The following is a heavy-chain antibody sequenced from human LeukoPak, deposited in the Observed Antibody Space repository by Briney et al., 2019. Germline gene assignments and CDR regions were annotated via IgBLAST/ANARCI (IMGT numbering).Heavy chain of an antibody. J-gene: IGHJ4*02. D-gene: IGHD1-1*01. Sequence: PGGSLRLSCAASGFSFSDFYISWIRQTPGKGLEWISSISSGGSVTKYADSVKGRFTISRDNAKSALYLQMSSLRAEDTALYYCATTSRFGPPRWGQGTLVTVSS. CDR3: ATTSRFGPPR. CDR1: GFSFSDFY. V-gene: IGHV3-11*04. CDR2: ISSGGSVT.